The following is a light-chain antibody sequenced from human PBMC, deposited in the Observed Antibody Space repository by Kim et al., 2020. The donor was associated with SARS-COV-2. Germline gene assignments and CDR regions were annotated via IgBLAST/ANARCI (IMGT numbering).Light chain of an antibody. Sequence: QEVTIACTGSSSHIGAGYDVHSYQQLPGTAPKLLIYGNSNRPSGVPDRFSGSKSGTSASLAITGLQAEDEADYYCQSYDSSLSGSVFGGGTQLTVL. CDR3: QSYDSSLSGSV. CDR1: SSHIGAGYD. J-gene: IGLJ3*02. CDR2: GNS. V-gene: IGLV1-40*01.